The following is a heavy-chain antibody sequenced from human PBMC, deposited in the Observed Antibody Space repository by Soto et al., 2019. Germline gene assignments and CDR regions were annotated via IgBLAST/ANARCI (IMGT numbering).Heavy chain of an antibody. J-gene: IGHJ4*02. D-gene: IGHD2-15*01. CDR3: AGILRRYCSGGSCYSARNFGC. V-gene: IGHV4-30-4*01. CDR1: GGSISSGDYY. Sequence: QVQLQESGPGLVKPSQTLSLTCTVSGGSISSGDYYWSWIRQPPGKGLEWIGYIYYSGTTYYNPSLKLRVTLSVDMSKNQFSLKLSSVNAADTAVYDCAGILRRYCSGGSCYSARNFGCWGQGTLVTVSS. CDR2: IYYSGTT.